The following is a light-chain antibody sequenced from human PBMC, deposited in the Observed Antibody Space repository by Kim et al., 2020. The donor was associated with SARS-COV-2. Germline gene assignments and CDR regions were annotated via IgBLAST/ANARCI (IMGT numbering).Light chain of an antibody. Sequence: SPGERATLSCRASQSVSSSYLAWYQQKPGQAPRLLIYGASSRATGIPDRFSGSGSGTDFTLTISGLEPEDFAVYYCQRYGSSQWTFGQGTKVDIK. CDR1: QSVSSSY. CDR3: QRYGSSQWT. CDR2: GAS. V-gene: IGKV3-20*01. J-gene: IGKJ1*01.